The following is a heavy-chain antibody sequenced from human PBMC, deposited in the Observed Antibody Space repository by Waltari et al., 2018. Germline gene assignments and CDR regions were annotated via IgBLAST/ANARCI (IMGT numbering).Heavy chain of an antibody. Sequence: QVQLQESGPGLVRPSETLSLTCTVSGGSINDHYWNWIRQPAGKGLEWIGRVYSTGNTIYNPSLEGLVALSIDTSTNQFSLTLNSVTAADTAMYYCARGGVIYTYFDSWGQGALVTVSS. CDR2: VYSTGNT. D-gene: IGHD3-16*02. CDR1: GGSINDHY. CDR3: ARGGVIYTYFDS. V-gene: IGHV4-4*07. J-gene: IGHJ4*02.